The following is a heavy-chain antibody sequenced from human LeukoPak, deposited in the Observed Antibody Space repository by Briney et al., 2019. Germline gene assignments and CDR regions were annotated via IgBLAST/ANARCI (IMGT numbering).Heavy chain of an antibody. CDR2: IIPIFGTA. D-gene: IGHD3-9*01. J-gene: IGHJ4*02. Sequence: ASVKVSCTASGGTFSSYAISWVRQAPGQGLEWMGGIIPIFGTANYAQKVQGRVTITADKSTSTAYMELSSLRSEDTAVYYCARESRLRYFDYWGQGTLVTVSS. CDR3: ARESRLRYFDY. CDR1: GGTFSSYA. V-gene: IGHV1-69*06.